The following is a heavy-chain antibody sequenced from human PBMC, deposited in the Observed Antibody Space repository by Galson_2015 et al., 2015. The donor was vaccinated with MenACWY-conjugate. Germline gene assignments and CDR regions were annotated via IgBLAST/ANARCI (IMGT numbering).Heavy chain of an antibody. CDR2: ISDNGAAT. CDR1: GFTFRQYA. Sequence: SLRLSCAVSGFTFRQYAMSWVRLAPGTGLEWVAIISDNGAATHYIDSVKGRFTISRDNSKNTLYLQMSRLRAEDTALYYCAKDVYMDVWGKGTTVSVSS. CDR3: AKDVYMDV. J-gene: IGHJ6*03. V-gene: IGHV3-23*01.